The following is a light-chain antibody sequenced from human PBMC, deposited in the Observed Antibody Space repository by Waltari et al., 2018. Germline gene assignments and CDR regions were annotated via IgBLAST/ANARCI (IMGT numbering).Light chain of an antibody. CDR1: QSVSQY. CDR3: QNHERLPAT. Sequence: EVVLTQSPGTLSLSPGESATFSCRASQSVSQYLPCYQQRPGQAPSLLIYSASTRATGVPYRFSGSGFGTDFSLTISRLEPEDFAVYYCQNHERLPATFGQGTKVEIK. V-gene: IGKV3-20*01. CDR2: SAS. J-gene: IGKJ1*01.